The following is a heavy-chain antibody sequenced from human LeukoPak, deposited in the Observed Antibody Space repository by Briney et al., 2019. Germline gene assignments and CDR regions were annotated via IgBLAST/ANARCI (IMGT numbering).Heavy chain of an antibody. Sequence: GGSLRLSCAASGFNFSNYAMSWVRQAPGKGLEWVSSLRGNGDNTNYADSLKGRFSISRDNSKNMLYLQMDSLRVDDTAVYYCAKVYFRSVSGPPSRWGQGTLVTVSS. CDR3: AKVYFRSVSGPPSR. CDR2: LRGNGDNT. D-gene: IGHD2-8*01. V-gene: IGHV3-23*01. J-gene: IGHJ4*02. CDR1: GFNFSNYA.